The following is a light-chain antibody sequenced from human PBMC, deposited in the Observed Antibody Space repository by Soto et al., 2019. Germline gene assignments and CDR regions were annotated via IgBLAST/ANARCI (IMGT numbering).Light chain of an antibody. V-gene: IGKV3-20*01. J-gene: IGKJ5*01. CDR2: DAS. CDR1: QSISQS. Sequence: EVVLTQSPGTLSLSPGERATLSCRASQSISQSLAWYQQRPGQSPRLLIYDASRRATGIPDRFTGSGFGTEFTLTISSLQPGDVATYYCQNHDSAPITFGQGTRLEIK. CDR3: QNHDSAPIT.